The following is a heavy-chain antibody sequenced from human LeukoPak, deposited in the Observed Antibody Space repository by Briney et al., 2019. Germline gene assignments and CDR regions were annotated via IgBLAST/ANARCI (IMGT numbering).Heavy chain of an antibody. CDR1: GFTFSSYG. Sequence: PGGSLRLSCAASGFTFSSYGMHWVRQAPGKGLEWVAVISYDGSNKYYADSVKGRFTISRDNSKNTLYLQMNSLRAEDTAVYYCAREETTGTIDYWGQGTLVTVSS. D-gene: IGHD1-1*01. J-gene: IGHJ4*02. V-gene: IGHV3-30*03. CDR3: AREETTGTIDY. CDR2: ISYDGSNK.